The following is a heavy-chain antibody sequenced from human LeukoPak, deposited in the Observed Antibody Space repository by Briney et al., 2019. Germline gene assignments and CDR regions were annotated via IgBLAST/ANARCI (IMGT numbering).Heavy chain of an antibody. J-gene: IGHJ4*02. Sequence: EASVKVSCXASGYTFTSYDINWVRQATGQGLEWMGWMNPNSGDTGYAQKFQGRVTMTRNTSISTAYMELRSLRSDDTAVYYCARGAHLGDYWGQGTLVTVSS. CDR1: GYTFTSYD. V-gene: IGHV1-8*01. D-gene: IGHD3-3*02. CDR3: ARGAHLGDY. CDR2: MNPNSGDT.